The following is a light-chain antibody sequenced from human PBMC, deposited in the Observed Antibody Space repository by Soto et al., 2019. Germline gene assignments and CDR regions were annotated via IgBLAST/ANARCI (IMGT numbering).Light chain of an antibody. Sequence: DIPMTQSPSTLSASVGDRVTITCRASQSLNSWLAWYQHKPGKAPKPLIHKASILASGVPSRFSGSDSGAEFTLTISSLQPDDFATYYCQHYIGYSGMFGQGTKVDIK. V-gene: IGKV1-5*03. CDR3: QHYIGYSGM. J-gene: IGKJ1*01. CDR1: QSLNSW. CDR2: KAS.